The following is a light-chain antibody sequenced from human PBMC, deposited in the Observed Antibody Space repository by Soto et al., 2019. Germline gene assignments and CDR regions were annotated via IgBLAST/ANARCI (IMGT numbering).Light chain of an antibody. CDR3: LQDYGYPRT. CDR1: QAIRYD. V-gene: IGKV1-6*01. CDR2: AAS. J-gene: IGKJ1*01. Sequence: AIQMTQSPSSLSASVGDRVTLTCRAHQAIRYDLAWYQQKPGRAPKLLIYAASHLQSGVPSRFSGSGSGTDFTLTISSLQPEDFATYYCLQDYGYPRTFGQGTKVEI.